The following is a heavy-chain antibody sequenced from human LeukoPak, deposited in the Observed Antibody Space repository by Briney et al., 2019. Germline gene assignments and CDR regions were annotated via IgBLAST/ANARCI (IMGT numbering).Heavy chain of an antibody. CDR3: ARGGIQLWLRFFGWFDP. CDR1: GGSFSGYY. CDR2: INHSGST. Sequence: SETLSLTCAVHGGSFSGYYWSWIRQPPGKGLEWIGEINHSGSTNYNPSLKSRVTISVDTSKNQFSLKLSSVTAADTAVYSCARGGIQLWLRFFGWFDPWGQGTLVTVSS. V-gene: IGHV4-34*01. J-gene: IGHJ5*02. D-gene: IGHD5-18*01.